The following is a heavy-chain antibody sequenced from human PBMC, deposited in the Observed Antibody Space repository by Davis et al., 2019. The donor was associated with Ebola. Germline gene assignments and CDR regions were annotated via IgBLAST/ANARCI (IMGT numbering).Heavy chain of an antibody. J-gene: IGHJ4*02. CDR1: GCSINSYY. CDR2: IYYSGRT. V-gene: IGHV4-59*01. Sequence: SETLSLTCTVSGCSINSYYWSWIRQPPGKGLEWIGYIYYSGRTSYNASLKSRVTISVDTSKNQFSLKLSSMTAADTAVYYCAREGGNSYFDYWGQGTLVTVSS. CDR3: AREGGNSYFDY. D-gene: IGHD4-23*01.